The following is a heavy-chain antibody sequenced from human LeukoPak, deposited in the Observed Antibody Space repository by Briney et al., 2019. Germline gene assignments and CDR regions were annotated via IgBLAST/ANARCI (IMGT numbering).Heavy chain of an antibody. J-gene: IGHJ4*02. CDR1: GFTFDDYA. Sequence: GGSLRLSCAASGFTFDDYAMHWVRQAPGKGLEWVSGISWNSGSIGYADSVKGRFTISRDNAKNSLYLQMNSLRAEDTALYYCAKAHYSNYRFDYWGQETLVTVSS. D-gene: IGHD4-11*01. CDR3: AKAHYSNYRFDY. V-gene: IGHV3-9*01. CDR2: ISWNSGSI.